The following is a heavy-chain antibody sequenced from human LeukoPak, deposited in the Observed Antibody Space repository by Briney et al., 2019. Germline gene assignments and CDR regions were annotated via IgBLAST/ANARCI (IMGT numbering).Heavy chain of an antibody. CDR1: GGSISSSSYY. Sequence: SETLSLTCTVSGGSISSSSYYWGWIRQPPGKGLEWIGSIYYSGSTYYNPSLKSRVTISVDTSKNQFSLKLSSVTAAGTAVYYCARRIPLYDSGGWFDPWGQGTLVTVSS. D-gene: IGHD3-3*01. V-gene: IGHV4-39*01. CDR2: IYYSGST. J-gene: IGHJ5*02. CDR3: ARRIPLYDSGGWFDP.